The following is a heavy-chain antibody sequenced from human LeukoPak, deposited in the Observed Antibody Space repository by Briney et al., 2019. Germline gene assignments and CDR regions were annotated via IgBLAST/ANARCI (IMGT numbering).Heavy chain of an antibody. CDR3: ARHLSGVTGYTYGRGIDY. CDR2: IKKDGSEK. Sequence: GGSLRLSCAASGFTFSSYWTSWVRQAPGKGLEGVANIKKDGSEKFYVDSVRGRFTISRDNAKTSLYLQMISLRAEDTAVYYCARHLSGVTGYTYGRGIDYWGQGTLVSVSS. J-gene: IGHJ4*02. D-gene: IGHD5-18*01. CDR1: GFTFSSYW. V-gene: IGHV3-7*01.